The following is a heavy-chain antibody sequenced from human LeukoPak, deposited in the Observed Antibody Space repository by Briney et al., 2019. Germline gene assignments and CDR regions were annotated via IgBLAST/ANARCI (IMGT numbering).Heavy chain of an antibody. J-gene: IGHJ6*03. CDR2: MNPNSGNT. V-gene: IGHV1-8*02. CDR1: GYTFTGYY. Sequence: ASVKVSCKASGYTFTGYYMHWVRQAPGQGLEWMGWMNPNSGNTGYAQKFQGRVTMTRNTSISTAYMELSSLRSEDTAVYYCARVSGTTRRYYYYMDVWGKGTTVTISS. D-gene: IGHD1-1*01. CDR3: ARVSGTTRRYYYYMDV.